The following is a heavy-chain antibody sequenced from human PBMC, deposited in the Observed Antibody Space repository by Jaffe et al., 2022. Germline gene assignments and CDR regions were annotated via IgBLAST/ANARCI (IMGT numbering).Heavy chain of an antibody. J-gene: IGHJ4*01. CDR3: AHRGKYPILNAYYHVFDH. CDR1: GFSLKTNGVG. Sequence: QITLKESGPTLLKPTQTLTLTCSFSGFSLKTNGVGVGWLRQSPGKAPEWLALIYWDDDKRYTPSLQTRLTISKDTSKNQVVLRMTDVEPADTATYYCAHRGKYPILNAYYHVFDHWGQGTLVTVSS. D-gene: IGHD3-9*01. V-gene: IGHV2-5*02. CDR2: IYWDDDK.